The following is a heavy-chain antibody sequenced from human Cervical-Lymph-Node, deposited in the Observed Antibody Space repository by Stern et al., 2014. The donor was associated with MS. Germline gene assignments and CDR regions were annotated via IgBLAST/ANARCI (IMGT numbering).Heavy chain of an antibody. D-gene: IGHD4-17*01. CDR3: AKYGDYVFIDS. J-gene: IGHJ4*02. V-gene: IGHV5-10-1*01. CDR2: IDPDDSYT. Sequence: EVHLVESGAEVKKPGESLKISCQGSGYSFTTDWIIWVRQVPGKGLEYMGKIDPDDSYTEYSPSFQGHVIISADKSISTAYLQWSSLRASDTAMYYCAKYGDYVFIDSWGQGTLVTVSS. CDR1: GYSFTTDW.